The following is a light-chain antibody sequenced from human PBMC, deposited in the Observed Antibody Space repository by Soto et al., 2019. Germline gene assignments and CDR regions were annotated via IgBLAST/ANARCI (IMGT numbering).Light chain of an antibody. Sequence: EIVLTQSPDTLSLSPGERATLSCRASQSVSSSYLAWYQQRPGQAPRLLIYGASSRATGIPDRFSGSRSGTEFTLTISSLQSEDFAVYYCQQYYNWPPYTFGQGTKVDIK. CDR2: GAS. J-gene: IGKJ2*01. CDR3: QQYYNWPPYT. V-gene: IGKV3-20*01. CDR1: QSVSSSY.